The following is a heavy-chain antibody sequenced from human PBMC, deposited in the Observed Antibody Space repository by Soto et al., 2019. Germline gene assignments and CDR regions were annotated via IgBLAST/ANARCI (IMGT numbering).Heavy chain of an antibody. CDR1: GYTFTGYY. J-gene: IGHJ6*02. CDR3: ARGLNVLRFLEGKGRDDYYYGMDV. CDR2: INPNSGGT. Sequence: ASVKVSCKASGYTFTGYYMHWVRQAPGQGLEWMGWINPNSGGTNYAQKFQGWVTMTRDTSISTAYMELSRLRSDDTAVYYCARGLNVLRFLEGKGRDDYYYGMDVWGQGTTVTVSS. V-gene: IGHV1-2*04. D-gene: IGHD3-3*01.